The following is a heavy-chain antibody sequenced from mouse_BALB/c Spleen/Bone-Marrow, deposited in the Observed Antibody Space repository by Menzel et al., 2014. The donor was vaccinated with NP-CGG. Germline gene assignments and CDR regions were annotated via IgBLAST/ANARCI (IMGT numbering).Heavy chain of an antibody. V-gene: IGHV14-3*02. CDR3: ARYNSGSSQFAY. CDR1: GFNIKDTY. CDR2: IDPANGNT. D-gene: IGHD1-1*01. Sequence: VQLQQSGAELVKPGASVKLSCTASGFNIKDTYMHWVKQRPEQGLEWIGRIDPANGNTKYDPKFQGKATITADTSSNTAYLQLSSLTSEDTAVYYCARYNSGSSQFAYWGQGTLVTVSA. J-gene: IGHJ3*01.